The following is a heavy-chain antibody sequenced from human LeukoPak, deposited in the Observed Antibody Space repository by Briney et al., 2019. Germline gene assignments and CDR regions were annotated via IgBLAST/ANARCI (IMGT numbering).Heavy chain of an antibody. V-gene: IGHV3-21*01. CDR1: GFTFSSYC. CDR2: ISSSSSYI. CDR3: ARDPNIAAAGTISYYFDY. D-gene: IGHD6-13*01. J-gene: IGHJ4*02. Sequence: PGGSLRLSCAASGFTFSSYCMNWVRQAPGKGLEWVSSISSSSSYIYYADSVKGRFTISRDNAKNSLYLQMNSLRAEDTAVYYCARDPNIAAAGTISYYFDYWGQGTLVTVSS.